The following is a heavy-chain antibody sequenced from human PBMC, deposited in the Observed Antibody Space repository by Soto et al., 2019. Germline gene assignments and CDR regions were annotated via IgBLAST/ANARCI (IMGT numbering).Heavy chain of an antibody. CDR3: AKITMVRGVLGGTYGMDV. J-gene: IGHJ6*02. V-gene: IGHV1-18*01. D-gene: IGHD3-10*01. Sequence: ASVKVSCKASGYTFTSYGISWVRQAPGQGLEWMGWISAYNGNTNYAQKLQGRVTMTTDTSTSTAYMELRSLRSDDTAVYYCAKITMVRGVLGGTYGMDVWGQGTTVTVSS. CDR2: ISAYNGNT. CDR1: GYTFTSYG.